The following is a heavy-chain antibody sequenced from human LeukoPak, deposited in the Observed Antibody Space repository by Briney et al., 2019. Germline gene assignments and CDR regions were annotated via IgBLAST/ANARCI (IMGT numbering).Heavy chain of an antibody. D-gene: IGHD3-9*01. CDR1: GFTFSSYA. V-gene: IGHV3-30-3*01. J-gene: IGHJ4*02. Sequence: GGSLRLSCAASGFTFSSYAMHWVRQAPGKGLEWVAVISYDGSNKYYADSVKGRFTISRDSSKNTLYLQMNSLRAEDTAVYYCARDRGYFDWLPTEYYSDYGGQGTLVTVSS. CDR3: ARDRGYFDWLPTEYYSDY. CDR2: ISYDGSNK.